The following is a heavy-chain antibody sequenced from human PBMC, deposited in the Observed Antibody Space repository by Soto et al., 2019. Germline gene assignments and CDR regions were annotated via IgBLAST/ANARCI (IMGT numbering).Heavy chain of an antibody. CDR1: GYSFTSYW. V-gene: IGHV5-51*01. D-gene: IGHD3-10*01. CDR3: ARLATPVWFGEGLFDY. Sequence: GESLKISCKGSGYSFTSYWIGWVRQMPGKGLEWMGIIYPGDSDTRYSPSFQGQVTISADKSISTAYLQWSSLKASDTAMYYCARLATPVWFGEGLFDYWGQGTLVTVSS. CDR2: IYPGDSDT. J-gene: IGHJ4*02.